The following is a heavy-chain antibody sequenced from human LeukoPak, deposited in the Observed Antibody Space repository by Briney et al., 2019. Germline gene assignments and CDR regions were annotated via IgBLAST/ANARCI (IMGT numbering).Heavy chain of an antibody. Sequence: GGSLRLSCAASGFTFSSYAMSWVRQAPGKGLEWVSAISASDGSTYYADSVKGRFTISRDNAKNTLYLQMNSLRAEDTAVYYCARDYYSGSRDLDYWGQGTLVTVSS. V-gene: IGHV3-23*01. CDR3: ARDYYSGSRDLDY. CDR2: ISASDGST. D-gene: IGHD3-22*01. CDR1: GFTFSSYA. J-gene: IGHJ4*02.